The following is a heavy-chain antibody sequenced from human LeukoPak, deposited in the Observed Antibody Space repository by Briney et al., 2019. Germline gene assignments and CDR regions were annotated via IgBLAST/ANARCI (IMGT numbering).Heavy chain of an antibody. CDR1: GGTFSSYA. CDR2: IIPIFGTA. Sequence: SVKVSCKASGGTFSSYAISWVRQAPGQGLEWMGRIIPIFGTANYAQKFQGRVTITTDESTSTAYMELSSLRSEDTAVYYCASSTWIQLWVPDWGQGTLVTVSS. D-gene: IGHD5-18*01. V-gene: IGHV1-69*05. J-gene: IGHJ4*02. CDR3: ASSTWIQLWVPD.